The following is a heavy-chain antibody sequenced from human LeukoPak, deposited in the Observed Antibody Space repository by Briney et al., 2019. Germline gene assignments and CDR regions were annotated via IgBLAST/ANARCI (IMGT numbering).Heavy chain of an antibody. CDR2: ISDTGSTI. J-gene: IGHJ4*02. V-gene: IGHV3-48*02. Sequence: GGSLRLSCVASGFTLSSYSMNWVRQAPGKGLEWVSYISDTGSTIAYADSVKGRFTMSRDEAKNSLHLQMNSLRDEDTSVYYCTRRFDSWGQGVLVTVSS. CDR1: GFTLSSYS. CDR3: TRRFDS.